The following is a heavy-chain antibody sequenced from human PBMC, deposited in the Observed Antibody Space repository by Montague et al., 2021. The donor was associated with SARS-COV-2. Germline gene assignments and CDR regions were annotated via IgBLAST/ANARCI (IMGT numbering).Heavy chain of an antibody. CDR2: IYSGGST. J-gene: IGHJ6*02. V-gene: IGHV3-66*02. CDR3: ARDSYGMDV. CDR1: GLTISSNY. Sequence: YLRLSCAASGLTISSNYMSWVRQAPGKGLEWVSVIYSGGSTYYADSVRGRFTISRDNSKNTLYLQMNSLRDGDTAVYYCARDSYGMDVWGQGTTVTVSS.